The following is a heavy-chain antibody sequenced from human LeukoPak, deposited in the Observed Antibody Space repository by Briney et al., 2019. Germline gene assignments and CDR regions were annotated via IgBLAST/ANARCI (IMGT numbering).Heavy chain of an antibody. J-gene: IGHJ6*02. Sequence: GASVKVSCKASGYTFTSYYMHWVRQAPGQGLEWMGIINPSGGSTSYAQKFQGRVTMTRDTSTSTVYMELSSLRSEDTAVYYCASLVVPAANYYYYYGMDVWGQGTTVTVSS. CDR1: GYTFTSYY. CDR2: INPSGGST. D-gene: IGHD2-2*01. CDR3: ASLVVPAANYYYYYGMDV. V-gene: IGHV1-46*01.